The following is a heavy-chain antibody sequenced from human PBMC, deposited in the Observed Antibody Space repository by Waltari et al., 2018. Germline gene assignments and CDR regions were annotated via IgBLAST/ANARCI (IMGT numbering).Heavy chain of an antibody. CDR1: GDSVPSNSAA. CDR2: TYYRSKWYN. V-gene: IGHV6-1*01. CDR3: ARDVRWDQLPNPGWFDP. J-gene: IGHJ5*02. Sequence: QVQLQQSGPGLVKPSQTLSLTCAIPGDSVPSNSAAWNWIRQSPSQGLEWLGRTYYRSKWYNDYAVSVKSRITINPDTSKNQFSLQLNSVTPEDTAVYYCARDVRWDQLPNPGWFDPWGQGTLVTVSS. D-gene: IGHD2-2*01.